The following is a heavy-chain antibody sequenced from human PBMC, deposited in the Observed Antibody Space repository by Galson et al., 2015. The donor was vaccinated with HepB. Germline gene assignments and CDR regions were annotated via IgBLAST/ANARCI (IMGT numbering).Heavy chain of an antibody. CDR3: AGVRRGWYYGALGY. D-gene: IGHD6-19*01. V-gene: IGHV4-34*01. CDR1: GGSFSGYY. Sequence: LSLTCAVYGGSFSGYYWSWIRQPPGKGLEWIGEINHSGSTNYNPSLKSRVTISVDTSKNQFSLKLSSVTAADTAVYYCAGVRRGWYYGALGYWGQGTLVTVSS. J-gene: IGHJ4*02. CDR2: INHSGST.